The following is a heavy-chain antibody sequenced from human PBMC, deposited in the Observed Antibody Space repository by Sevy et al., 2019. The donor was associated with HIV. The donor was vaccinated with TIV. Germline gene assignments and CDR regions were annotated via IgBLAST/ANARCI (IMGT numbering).Heavy chain of an antibody. Sequence: GVSLRLSCAASGFTFSSYGMHWVRQAPGNGLEWVAVISYDGSNKYYADSVKGRFTISRDNSKNTVYLQMNSLRAEDTAIYYCARDRGEILSSAFDYWGQGTLVTVSS. D-gene: IGHD3-16*01. V-gene: IGHV3-30*03. CDR2: ISYDGSNK. J-gene: IGHJ4*02. CDR3: ARDRGEILSSAFDY. CDR1: GFTFSSYG.